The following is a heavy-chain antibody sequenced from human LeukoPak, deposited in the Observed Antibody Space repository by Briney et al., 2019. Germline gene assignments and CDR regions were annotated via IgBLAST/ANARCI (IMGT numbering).Heavy chain of an antibody. V-gene: IGHV3-30*18. Sequence: PGGSLRLSRAASGFTFKSYGMHWVRPAPSKGLGGVAVISYDGSNKYYADSVKGRFTISRDNSKNTLYLQMDSLRAEDTAVYYCAKDDDYGYYMDVWGKGTTVTVSS. CDR3: AKDDDYGYYMDV. J-gene: IGHJ6*03. CDR1: GFTFKSYG. CDR2: ISYDGSNK.